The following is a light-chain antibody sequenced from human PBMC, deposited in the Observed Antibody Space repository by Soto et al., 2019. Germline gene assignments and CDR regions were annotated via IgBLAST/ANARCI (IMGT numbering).Light chain of an antibody. J-gene: IGLJ1*01. CDR1: SSDVGGYNF. Sequence: QSALTQPASVSVSPGQSITISCTGTSSDVGGYNFVSWYQQHPGKAPKLMIYDVSNRPSGVSYRFSGSKSGNTASLTISGLQAEDEADYFCSSYTSSSTLYVFGTGTKVTVL. CDR2: DVS. CDR3: SSYTSSSTLYV. V-gene: IGLV2-14*01.